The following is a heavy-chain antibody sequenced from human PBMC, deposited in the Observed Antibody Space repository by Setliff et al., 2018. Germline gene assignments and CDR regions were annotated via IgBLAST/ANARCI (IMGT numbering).Heavy chain of an antibody. D-gene: IGHD2-2*01. CDR1: GFTFSTSA. V-gene: IGHV3-30*02. CDR2: IHYGGGHI. Sequence: GGSLRPSCATSGFTFSTSAMHWLRQSPDNRLEWLAYIHYGGGHIQYADSVKGRFTVSRDNAMDTLFLQMNGLTTDDTAKYFCAKDRWGYADPWGQGTLVTVSS. J-gene: IGHJ5*02. CDR3: AKDRWGYADP.